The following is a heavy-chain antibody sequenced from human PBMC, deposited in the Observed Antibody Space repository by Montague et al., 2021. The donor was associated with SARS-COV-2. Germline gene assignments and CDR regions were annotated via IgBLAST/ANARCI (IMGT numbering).Heavy chain of an antibody. CDR1: GFPFSSYA. Sequence: SLSLSFSASGFPFSSYAMHWVRQAPGKGLEWVTVISYDENNKYYADSVRGRFTISRDNSKNTLYLQMSSLRAEDTAVYYCARARSGSYYSSFGYWGQGTLVTVSS. J-gene: IGHJ4*02. D-gene: IGHD1-26*01. V-gene: IGHV3-30*04. CDR3: ARARSGSYYSSFGY. CDR2: ISYDENNK.